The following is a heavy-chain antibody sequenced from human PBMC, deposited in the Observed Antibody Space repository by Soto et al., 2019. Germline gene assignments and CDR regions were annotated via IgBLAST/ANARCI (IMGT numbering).Heavy chain of an antibody. CDR3: ARDSGSGSYSYNWFDP. J-gene: IGHJ5*02. CDR1: GGSISSYY. Sequence: LSLTCTVSGGSISSYYWSWIRQPPGKGLEWIGYIYYSGSTNYNPSLKSRVTISVDTSKNQFSLKLSSVTAADTAVYYCARDSGSGSYSYNWFDPWGQGTLVTVSS. V-gene: IGHV4-59*01. CDR2: IYYSGST. D-gene: IGHD3-10*01.